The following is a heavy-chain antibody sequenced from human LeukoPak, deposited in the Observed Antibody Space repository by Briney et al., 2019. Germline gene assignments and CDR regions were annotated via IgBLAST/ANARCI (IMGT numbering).Heavy chain of an antibody. CDR3: AKDQSSNFYDY. CDR1: GFTFNKYG. J-gene: IGHJ4*02. D-gene: IGHD6-13*01. CDR2: ISSDGSFK. V-gene: IGHV3-30*18. Sequence: GRSLRLSCAASGFTFNKYGMYWVRQAPGKGLEWVAVISSDGSFKDYADYVKGRFTISRDNSKNTVHLQMTSLRTEDTAVYYCAKDQSSNFYDYWGQGTLVTVSS.